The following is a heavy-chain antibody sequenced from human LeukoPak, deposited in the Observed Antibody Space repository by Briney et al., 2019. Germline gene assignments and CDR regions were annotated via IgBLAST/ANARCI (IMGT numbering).Heavy chain of an antibody. V-gene: IGHV4-39*01. J-gene: IGHJ3*01. Sequence: PSETLSLTCTVSGGSISSSSYYWGWTRQPPGKGLEWIGNIYYSGSTYYNPSLKSRVTMSVDTSKNQFYLKLTSVTAADTAVYFCARDDYGVFDAFDVWGQGTVVTVSS. CDR1: GGSISSSSYY. CDR2: IYYSGST. CDR3: ARDDYGVFDAFDV. D-gene: IGHD3-16*01.